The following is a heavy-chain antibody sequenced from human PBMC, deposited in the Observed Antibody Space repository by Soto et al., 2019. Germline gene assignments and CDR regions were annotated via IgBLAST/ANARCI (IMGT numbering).Heavy chain of an antibody. CDR2: IGVSSDA. V-gene: IGHV3-23*01. Sequence: GSLRLSCAASGFTFSSYAMSWARQAPGKGLEWVSSIGVSSDAYYADSVKGRFTISRDNSRNTLYLQMNSLRAEDTALYYCAKNYFFASWGQGTLVTVSS. J-gene: IGHJ4*02. CDR3: AKNYFFAS. CDR1: GFTFSSYA.